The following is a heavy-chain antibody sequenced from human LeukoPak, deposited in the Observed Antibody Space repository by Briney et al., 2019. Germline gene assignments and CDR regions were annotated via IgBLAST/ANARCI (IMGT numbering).Heavy chain of an antibody. J-gene: IGHJ5*02. CDR2: IIPILGIA. V-gene: IGHV1-69*02. D-gene: IGHD4-11*01. CDR3: ARGDYSNYDWPLDWYDP. Sequence: SVKVSCKASGGTFSSYTISWVRQAPGQGLEWMGRIIPILGIANYAQKFQGRVTITADKSTNTAYMELSSLRSEDTAVYYCARGDYSNYDWPLDWYDPWGQGTLVTVSS. CDR1: GGTFSSYT.